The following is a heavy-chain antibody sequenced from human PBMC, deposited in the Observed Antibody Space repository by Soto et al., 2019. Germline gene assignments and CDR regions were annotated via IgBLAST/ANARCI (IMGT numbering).Heavy chain of an antibody. CDR2: ISSSGSTI. D-gene: IGHD2-15*01. V-gene: IGHV3-11*01. CDR1: GFTFSDYY. J-gene: IGHJ5*02. Sequence: GGSLRLSCAASGFTFSDYYMSWIRQAPGKGLEWVSYISSSGSTIYYADSVKGRFTISRDNAKNSLYLQMNSLRAEDTAVYYCARDLFSAYCSGGSCPNWFDPWGQGTLVTVSS. CDR3: ARDLFSAYCSGGSCPNWFDP.